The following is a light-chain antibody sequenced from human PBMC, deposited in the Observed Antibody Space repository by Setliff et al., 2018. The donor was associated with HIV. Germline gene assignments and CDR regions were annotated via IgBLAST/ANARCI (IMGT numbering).Light chain of an antibody. J-gene: IGLJ1*01. CDR2: DNG. Sequence: SYELTQPPSVSVAPGKTARITCGGNNIGSKSVHWYQQKPGQAPVLVVYDNGDRPSGIPERFSGSNSGNTVTLTISRVEAGDEADYYCQVWDSSSDHHVFGTGTKV. V-gene: IGLV3-21*03. CDR3: QVWDSSSDHHV. CDR1: NIGSKS.